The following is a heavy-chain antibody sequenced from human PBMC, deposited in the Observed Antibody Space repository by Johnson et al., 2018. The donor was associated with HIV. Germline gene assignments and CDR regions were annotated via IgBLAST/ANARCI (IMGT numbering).Heavy chain of an antibody. CDR2: ISYDGSNK. CDR3: AKVVTSSSSWQDDAFDI. J-gene: IGHJ3*02. Sequence: QVQLVESGGGVVQPERSLRLSCSASGFTFSSYAMHWVRQAPGKGLEWVACISYDGSNKYYAGSVKGRFTISRDNSKNTLYLQMNSLRVEDTAVYYCAKVVTSSSSWQDDAFDIWGQGTVVTVSS. D-gene: IGHD6-13*01. V-gene: IGHV3-30*04. CDR1: GFTFSSYA.